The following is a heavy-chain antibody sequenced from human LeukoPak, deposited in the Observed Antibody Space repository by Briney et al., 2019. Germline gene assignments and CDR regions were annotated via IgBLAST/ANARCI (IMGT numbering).Heavy chain of an antibody. Sequence: ASVKVSCKVSGYTLTELSMHWVRQAPGIGLEWMGGFDPEDGETIYAQKFQGRVTMTEDTSTDTAYMELSSLRSEDTAVYYCATKYDSSGLITPPLFDYWGQGTLVTVSS. CDR2: FDPEDGET. CDR3: ATKYDSSGLITPPLFDY. D-gene: IGHD3-22*01. V-gene: IGHV1-24*01. J-gene: IGHJ4*02. CDR1: GYTLTELS.